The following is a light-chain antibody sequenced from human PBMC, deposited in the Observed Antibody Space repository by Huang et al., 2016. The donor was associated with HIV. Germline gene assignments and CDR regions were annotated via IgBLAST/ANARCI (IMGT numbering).Light chain of an antibody. CDR1: QRFSNY. J-gene: IGKJ2*01. V-gene: IGKV3-11*01. CDR3: QQRSNWPPMYT. Sequence: EIVLTQSPATLSLSPGERATISCRTSQRFSNYLAWYQQKTGQAPRLLIYDASNRATGIPARFSGSGSGTDFTFTISSLEPEDFAVYYCQQRSNWPPMYTFGQGTKLEIK. CDR2: DAS.